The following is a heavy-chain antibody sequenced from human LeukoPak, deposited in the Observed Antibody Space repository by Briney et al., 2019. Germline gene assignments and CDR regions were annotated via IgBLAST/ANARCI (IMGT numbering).Heavy chain of an antibody. CDR2: LFYSGST. V-gene: IGHV4-59*01. J-gene: IGHJ4*02. D-gene: IGHD5-18*01. Sequence: PSETLSLTCTVSGGSISSYYWSWIRQPPGKGLEWIGYLFYSGSTNYNPSLKSRVTISADTSKNQFSLKLTAVNTADTAVYYCARDSGYSYGYDYWGLGTLVTVSS. CDR3: ARDSGYSYGYDY. CDR1: GGSISSYY.